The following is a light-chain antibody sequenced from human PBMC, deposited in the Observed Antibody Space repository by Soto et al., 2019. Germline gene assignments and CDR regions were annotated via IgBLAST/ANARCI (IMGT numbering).Light chain of an antibody. CDR2: GVS. CDR1: SSDIGGYNY. J-gene: IGLJ1*01. CDR3: ASWDDSLSGFV. V-gene: IGLV2-14*01. Sequence: QSALTQPASVSGSPGQSITISCIGTSSDIGGYNYVSWYQQHPGKAPKLIIYGVSKRPSGVSDRFSGSKSGTSASLAINGLRSEDEADYYCASWDDSLSGFVFGTGTKVTVL.